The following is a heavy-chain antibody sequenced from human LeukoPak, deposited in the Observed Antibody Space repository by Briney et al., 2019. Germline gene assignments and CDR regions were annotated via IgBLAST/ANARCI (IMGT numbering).Heavy chain of an antibody. CDR2: IYYSGST. D-gene: IGHD3-22*01. V-gene: IGHV4-59*01. CDR3: ARVTGYMIEDYFDY. J-gene: IGHJ4*02. CDR1: GGSISSYY. Sequence: SETLSLTCAVSGGSISSYYWSWIRQPPGKGLEWIGYIYYSGSTNYNPSLKSRVTISVDTSKNQFSLRLRSVTAADTAVYYCARVTGYMIEDYFDYWGQGTLVTVSS.